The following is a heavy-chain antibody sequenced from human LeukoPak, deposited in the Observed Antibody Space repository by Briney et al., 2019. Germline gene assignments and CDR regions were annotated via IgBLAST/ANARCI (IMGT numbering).Heavy chain of an antibody. J-gene: IGHJ6*04. Sequence: GGSLRLSCAASGWMHWVRQAPGKGLVWVSGINHDGSRTFYADSVKGRFTISRDNAKNTVYLQMNSLRAEDTAVYYCAELGITMIGGVWGKGTTVTISS. CDR3: AELGITMIGGV. CDR1: GW. D-gene: IGHD3-10*02. CDR2: INHDGSRT. V-gene: IGHV3-74*01.